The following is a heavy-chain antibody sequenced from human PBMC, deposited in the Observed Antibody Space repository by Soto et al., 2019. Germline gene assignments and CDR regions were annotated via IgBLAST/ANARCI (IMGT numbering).Heavy chain of an antibody. J-gene: IGHJ4*02. Sequence: GGSLRLSCTASGFTFRDYAMHWVRQAPGKGLEWVAVISKDGSSKYYADSVKGRLTISRDDFKNTLFLQMNSLRTDDTAVYFCAREDYGQFYFAYWGQGTLVTVSS. V-gene: IGHV3-30-3*01. D-gene: IGHD4-17*01. CDR2: ISKDGSSK. CDR1: GFTFRDYA. CDR3: AREDYGQFYFAY.